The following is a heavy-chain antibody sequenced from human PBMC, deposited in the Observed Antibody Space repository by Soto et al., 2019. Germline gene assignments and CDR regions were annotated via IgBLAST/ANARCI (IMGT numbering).Heavy chain of an antibody. Sequence: QVQLQQWGAGLLKPSETLSLTCAVYGGSFSGYYWSWIRQPPGKGLEWIGEINHSGSTNYNPSLKSRVTISVDTSKNQFSLKLSSVTAADTAVYYCATGRNLPKLAPDYWGQGTLVTVSS. J-gene: IGHJ4*02. V-gene: IGHV4-34*01. CDR2: INHSGST. D-gene: IGHD1-7*01. CDR3: ATGRNLPKLAPDY. CDR1: GGSFSGYY.